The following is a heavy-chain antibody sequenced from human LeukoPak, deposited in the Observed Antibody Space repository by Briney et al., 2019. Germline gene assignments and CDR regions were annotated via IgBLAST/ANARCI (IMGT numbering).Heavy chain of an antibody. CDR3: ANSPNAYYDFWSGSIGNYMDV. CDR1: GFTFSSYA. J-gene: IGHJ6*03. D-gene: IGHD3-3*01. V-gene: IGHV3-23*01. Sequence: GGSLRLSCAASGFTFSSYAMSWVRQAPGKGLEWVSAISGSGGSTYYADSVKGRFTISRDNSKNTLYLQMNSLRAEDTAVYYCANSPNAYYDFWSGSIGNYMDVWGKGTTVTVSS. CDR2: ISGSGGST.